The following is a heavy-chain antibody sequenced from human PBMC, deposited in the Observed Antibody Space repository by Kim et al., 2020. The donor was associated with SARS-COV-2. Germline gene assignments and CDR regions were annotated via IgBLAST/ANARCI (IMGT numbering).Heavy chain of an antibody. V-gene: IGHV4-34*01. CDR3: ARGRFVYYGSGSYLDY. J-gene: IGHJ4*02. D-gene: IGHD3-10*01. Sequence: SETLSLTCAVYGGSFSGYYWSWIRQPPGKGLEWIGEINHSGSTNYNPSLKSRVTISVDTSKNQFSLKLSSVTAADTAVYYCARGRFVYYGSGSYLDYWGQGTLVTVSS. CDR2: INHSGST. CDR1: GGSFSGYY.